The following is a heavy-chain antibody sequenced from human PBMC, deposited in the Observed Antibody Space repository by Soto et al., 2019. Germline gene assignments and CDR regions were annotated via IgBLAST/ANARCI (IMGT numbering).Heavy chain of an antibody. D-gene: IGHD2-2*01. Sequence: QVQLVQSGAEVKKPGASVKVSCKASGCTFTSYYMHWVRQAPGQGLEWMGIINPSGGSTSYAQKFQGRVTMTRDTSTSTVYMELSSLRSEDTAVYYCARTGYCSSTSCPYYYYYGMDVWGQGTTVTVSS. CDR3: ARTGYCSSTSCPYYYYYGMDV. J-gene: IGHJ6*02. CDR1: GCTFTSYY. V-gene: IGHV1-46*01. CDR2: INPSGGST.